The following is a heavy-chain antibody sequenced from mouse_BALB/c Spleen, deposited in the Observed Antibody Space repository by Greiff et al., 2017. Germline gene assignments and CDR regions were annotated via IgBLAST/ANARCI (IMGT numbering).Heavy chain of an antibody. CDR3: AREVRFPYYFDY. V-gene: IGHV5-17*02. Sequence: EVKVVESGGGLVQPGGSRKLSCAASGFTFSSFGMHWVRQAPEKGLEWVAYISSGSSTIYYADTVKGRFTISRDNPKNTLFLQMTSLRSEDTAMYYCAREVRFPYYFDYWGQGTTLTVSS. D-gene: IGHD2-14*01. J-gene: IGHJ2*01. CDR2: ISSGSSTI. CDR1: GFTFSSFG.